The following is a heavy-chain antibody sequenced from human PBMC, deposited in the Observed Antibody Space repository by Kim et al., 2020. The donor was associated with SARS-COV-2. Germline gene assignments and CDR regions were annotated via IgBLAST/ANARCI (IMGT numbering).Heavy chain of an antibody. CDR3: AKNYDSSGYSSDY. V-gene: IGHV3-30*18. D-gene: IGHD3-22*01. J-gene: IGHJ4*02. CDR2: ISYDGSNK. Sequence: GGSLRLSCAASGFTFSSYGMHWVRQAPGKGLEWVAVISYDGSNKYYADSVKGRFTISRDNSKNTLYLQMNSLRAEDTAVYYCAKNYDSSGYSSDYWGQGTLVTVSS. CDR1: GFTFSSYG.